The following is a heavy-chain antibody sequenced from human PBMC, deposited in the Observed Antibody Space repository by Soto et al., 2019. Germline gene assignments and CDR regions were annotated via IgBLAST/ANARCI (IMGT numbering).Heavy chain of an antibody. J-gene: IGHJ4*02. CDR1: GFTFSSYS. Sequence: EVQLVESGGGLVKPGGSLRLSCAASGFTFSSYSMNWVRQAPGKGLEWVSSISSSSSYIYYADSVKGRFTISRDNAKNSLYLQMNSLRAEDTAGYFCAGDLYSSSARYFDYWGQGTLVTVSS. V-gene: IGHV3-21*01. D-gene: IGHD6-6*01. CDR2: ISSSSSYI. CDR3: AGDLYSSSARYFDY.